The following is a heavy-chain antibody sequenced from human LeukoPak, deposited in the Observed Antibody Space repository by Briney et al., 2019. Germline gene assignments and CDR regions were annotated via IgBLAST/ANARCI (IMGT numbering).Heavy chain of an antibody. D-gene: IGHD3-22*01. V-gene: IGHV4-39*07. J-gene: IGHJ4*02. CDR2: IYYSGST. CDR1: GGSISSSSYY. CDR3: ARDRDYYDSSGSLFDY. Sequence: SETLSLTCTVSGGSISSSSYYWGWIRQPPGKGLEWIGSIYYSGSTYYNPSLKSRVTISVDTSKNQFSLKLSSVTAADTAVYYCARDRDYYDSSGSLFDYWGQGTLVTVSS.